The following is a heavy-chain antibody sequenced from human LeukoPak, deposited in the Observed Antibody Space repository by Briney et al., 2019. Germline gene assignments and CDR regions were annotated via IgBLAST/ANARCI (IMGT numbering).Heavy chain of an antibody. CDR2: ISAYNGNT. D-gene: IGHD2-2*01. J-gene: IGHJ6*03. V-gene: IGHV1-18*01. CDR3: ARGGYCSSTSGGPYYYMDV. Sequence: ASVKVSCKASGYTFTSYGISWVRQAPGQGLEWMGWISAYNGNTNYAQKLQGRVTMTTDTSTSTAYMELRSLRSDDTAVYYCARGGYCSSTSGGPYYYMDVWGKGTRVTISS. CDR1: GYTFTSYG.